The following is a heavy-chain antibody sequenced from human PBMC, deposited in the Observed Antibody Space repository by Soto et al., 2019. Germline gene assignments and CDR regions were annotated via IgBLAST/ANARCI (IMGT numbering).Heavy chain of an antibody. CDR2: IYYSGST. Sequence: SETLSLTXTVSGGSISSGDYYWSWIRQPPGKGLEWIGYIYYSGSTYYNPSLKSRVTISVDTSKNQFSLKLSSVTAADTAVYYCAREGGYDSSTIYWGQGTLVTVS. D-gene: IGHD5-12*01. V-gene: IGHV4-30-4*01. J-gene: IGHJ4*02. CDR3: AREGGYDSSTIY. CDR1: GGSISSGDYY.